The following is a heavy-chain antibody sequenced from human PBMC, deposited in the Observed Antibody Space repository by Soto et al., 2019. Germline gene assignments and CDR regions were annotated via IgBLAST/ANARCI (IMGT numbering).Heavy chain of an antibody. CDR2: IWYDGSNK. D-gene: IGHD6-19*01. J-gene: IGHJ5*02. Sequence: TGGSLRLSCAASGFTFSSYGMHWVRQAPGKGLEWVAVIWYDGSNKYYADSVKGRFTISRDNSKSTLYLQMYSLRAEDTAVYYCARDLFSYSSGPNWFDPWGQGTLVTVSS. CDR1: GFTFSSYG. CDR3: ARDLFSYSSGPNWFDP. V-gene: IGHV3-33*08.